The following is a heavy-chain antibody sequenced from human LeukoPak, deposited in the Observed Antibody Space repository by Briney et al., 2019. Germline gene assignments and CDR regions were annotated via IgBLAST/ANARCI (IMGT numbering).Heavy chain of an antibody. D-gene: IGHD3-22*01. CDR1: GFTFSSYA. V-gene: IGHV3-23*01. CDR2: ISGSGGST. CDR3: ATTGTYYYDSSGYYLY. J-gene: IGHJ4*02. Sequence: GGSLRLSCAASGFTFSSYAMSWVRQAPGKGLEWVSAISGSGGSTYYADSVKGRFTISRDNSKNTLYLQMNSLRPEDTAVYYCATTGTYYYDSSGYYLYWGQGTLVTVSS.